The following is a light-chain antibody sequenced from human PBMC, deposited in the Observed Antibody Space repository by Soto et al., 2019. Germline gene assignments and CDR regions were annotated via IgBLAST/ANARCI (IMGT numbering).Light chain of an antibody. V-gene: IGLV6-57*01. J-gene: IGLJ2*01. CDR2: EDN. CDR1: SGSIASNY. Sequence: NFMLTQPHSVSESPGKTVTISCTRSSGSIASNYVQWYQQRPGSSPTTVIYEDNQRPSVVPDRSSGSIDRSSNSASLTISGLKTEDEADCYCQSYDSSNVVFGGGTKVTVL. CDR3: QSYDSSNVV.